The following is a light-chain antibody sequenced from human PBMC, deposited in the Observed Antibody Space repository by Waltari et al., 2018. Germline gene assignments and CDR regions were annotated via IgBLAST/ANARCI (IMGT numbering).Light chain of an antibody. CDR1: SSDIGGYNY. CDR3: CSYAGRSTWV. J-gene: IGLJ3*02. CDR2: EVT. V-gene: IGLV2-8*01. Sequence: QSALTQPPSASGSPGQSVTISCPGTSSDIGGYNYVSWYQQHPGKVPKLMIYEVTKRPSGVPDRFSGSKSGNTASLTISGLQAEDEADYFCCSYAGRSTWVFGGGTKVTVL.